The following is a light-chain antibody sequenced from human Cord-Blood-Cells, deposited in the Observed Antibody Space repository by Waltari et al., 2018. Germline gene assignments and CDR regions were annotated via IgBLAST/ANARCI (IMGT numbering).Light chain of an antibody. Sequence: EIVMTQSPATLSVSPGERATLSCRASQSVSSNLALYQQKPGQAPRPLIYGAYTRATGLPARFSGSGSGTEFTLTISSLQSEDFAVYYGQQYNNWPAYTFGQGTKLEIK. J-gene: IGKJ2*01. CDR2: GAY. CDR1: QSVSSN. V-gene: IGKV3-15*01. CDR3: QQYNNWPAYT.